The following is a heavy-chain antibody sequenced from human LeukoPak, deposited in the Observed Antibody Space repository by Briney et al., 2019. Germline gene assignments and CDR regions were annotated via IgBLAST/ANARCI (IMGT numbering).Heavy chain of an antibody. CDR1: GGSFSGYY. D-gene: IGHD2-15*01. CDR2: INHSGST. V-gene: IGHV4-34*01. Sequence: SETLSLTCAGYGGSFSGYYCSWIPQPPGNGLEWLGEINHSGSTNYNPSLKSRVTISVDTSKNQFSLKLSSVTAADTAVYYCARDAVKPTYCSGGSCYQYYMDVWGQGTMVTV. CDR3: ARDAVKPTYCSGGSCYQYYMDV. J-gene: IGHJ6*03.